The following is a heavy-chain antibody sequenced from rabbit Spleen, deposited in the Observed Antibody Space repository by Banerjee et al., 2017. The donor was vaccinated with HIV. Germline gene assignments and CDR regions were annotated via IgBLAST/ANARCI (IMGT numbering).Heavy chain of an antibody. J-gene: IGHJ4*01. Sequence: QQQLEEYGGDLVQPEGSLTLTCKASGLDFSSSYWIWWVRQAPGKGLEWIAYIYTGDSNTAYASWVNGRFTISSHNAQNTLYLQLNSLTAADTATYFCVREAAYYFNLWGPGTLVTVS. CDR3: VREAAYYFNL. V-gene: IGHV1S45*01. D-gene: IGHD4-1*01. CDR2: IYTGDSNT. CDR1: GLDFSSSYW.